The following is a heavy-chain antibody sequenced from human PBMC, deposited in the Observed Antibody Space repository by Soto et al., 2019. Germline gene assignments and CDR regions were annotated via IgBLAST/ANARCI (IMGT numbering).Heavy chain of an antibody. CDR3: ASSYDFWSGYYEYYYYGMDV. D-gene: IGHD3-3*01. CDR2: IIPIFGTA. J-gene: IGHJ6*02. CDR1: GGTFSSYA. V-gene: IGHV1-69*06. Sequence: GASVKVSCKASGGTFSSYAISWVRQAPGQGLEWMGGIIPIFGTANYAQKFQGRVTITADKSTSTAYMELSSLRSEDTAVYYCASSYDFWSGYYEYYYYGMDVWGQGTTVTVSS.